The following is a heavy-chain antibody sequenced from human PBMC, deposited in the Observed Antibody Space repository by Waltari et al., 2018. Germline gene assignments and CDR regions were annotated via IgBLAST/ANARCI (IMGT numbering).Heavy chain of an antibody. CDR2: ISDSGGSI. CDR1: GFTFSSYD. V-gene: IGHV3-23*01. J-gene: IGHJ4*02. Sequence: EVQLLESGGGLVQPGGSSRLSCVACGFTFSSYDMGWVRQVPGKGLECVSGISDSGGSIYYADSVKGRFTISRDNSKNMLYLQMNSLRVEDTAIYYCVKEKFAYWGRGTLVTVSS. CDR3: VKEKFAY.